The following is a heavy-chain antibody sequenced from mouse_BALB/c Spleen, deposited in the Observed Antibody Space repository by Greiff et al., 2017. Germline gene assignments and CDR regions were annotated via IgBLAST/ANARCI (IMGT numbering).Heavy chain of an antibody. Sequence: DVKLVESGGGLVQPGGSRKLSCAASGFTFSSFGMHWVRQAPEKGLEWVAYISSGSSTIYYADTVKGRFTISRDNPKNTLFLQMTSLRSEDTAMYYCARQKILPCYAMDYWGQGTSVTVSS. D-gene: IGHD5-1-1*01. CDR2: ISSGSSTI. CDR3: ARQKILPCYAMDY. J-gene: IGHJ4*01. CDR1: GFTFSSFG. V-gene: IGHV5-17*02.